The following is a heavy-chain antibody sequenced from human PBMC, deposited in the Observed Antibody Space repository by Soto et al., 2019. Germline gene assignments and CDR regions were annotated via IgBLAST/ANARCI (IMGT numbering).Heavy chain of an antibody. D-gene: IGHD3-16*02. Sequence: EVQLVESGGGLVQPGRSLRLSRAASGFTFDDYAMHWVRQAPGKGLEWVSGISWNSGSIGYADSVKGRFTISRDNAKNSLYLQMNSLRAEDTALYYCARIPWGSYRFRAPYYFDYWGQGTLVTVSS. V-gene: IGHV3-9*01. CDR3: ARIPWGSYRFRAPYYFDY. CDR1: GFTFDDYA. J-gene: IGHJ4*02. CDR2: ISWNSGSI.